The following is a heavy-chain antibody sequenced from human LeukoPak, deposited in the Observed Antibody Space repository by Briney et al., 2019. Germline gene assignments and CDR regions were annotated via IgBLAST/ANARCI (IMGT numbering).Heavy chain of an antibody. Sequence: ASVKVSCKASGYTFTGYYMHWVRQAPGQGLEWMGWINPNSGGTNYAQKFQGRVTMTRDTSISTAYMEVNRLFSDDTAVYYCARGSGMATIPNFDYWGQGTLVTVSS. CDR2: INPNSGGT. J-gene: IGHJ4*02. V-gene: IGHV1-2*02. CDR3: ARGSGMATIPNFDY. D-gene: IGHD5-24*01. CDR1: GYTFTGYY.